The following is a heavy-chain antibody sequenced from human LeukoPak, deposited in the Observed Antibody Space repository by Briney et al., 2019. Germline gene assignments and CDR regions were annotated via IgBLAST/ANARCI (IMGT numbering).Heavy chain of an antibody. CDR3: ARGLRRYYGSGSYSTYYSGMDV. CDR1: GGSFSGYY. D-gene: IGHD3-10*01. Sequence: PSETLSLTCAVYGGSFSGYYWSWIRQPPGKGLEWIGEINHSGSTNYNPSLKSRVTISVDTSKNQFSLKLSSVTAADTAVYYCARGLRRYYGSGSYSTYYSGMDVWAKGPRSPSPQ. J-gene: IGHJ6*04. CDR2: INHSGST. V-gene: IGHV4-34*01.